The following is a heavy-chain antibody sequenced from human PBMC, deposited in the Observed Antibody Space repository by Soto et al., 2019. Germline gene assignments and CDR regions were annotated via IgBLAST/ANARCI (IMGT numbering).Heavy chain of an antibody. CDR2: ISAYNDQT. J-gene: IGHJ4*02. Sequence: QIQLVQSGAEVKKPGASVKVSCKASGYTFTDHGISWVRQAPGQGFEWLGWISAYNDQTAYAQQIQGRVTVTTDKDTSTASMELMSLTSADTAVYYCSRARPRLTQNSLDVYWGQGALVIVSS. CDR3: SRARPRLTQNSLDVY. D-gene: IGHD5-12*01. V-gene: IGHV1-18*01. CDR1: GYTFTDHG.